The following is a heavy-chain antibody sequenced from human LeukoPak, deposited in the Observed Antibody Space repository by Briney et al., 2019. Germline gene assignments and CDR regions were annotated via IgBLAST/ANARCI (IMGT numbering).Heavy chain of an antibody. D-gene: IGHD3-22*01. J-gene: IGHJ5*02. Sequence: SETLSLTCAVDGGSFSGYYWSWIRQPPGKGLEWIGEINHSGSTNYNPSLKSRATISVDTSKNQFSLKLSSVTAADTAVYYCARCRPYYYDSSGYYNWFDPWGQGTLVTVSS. CDR2: INHSGST. CDR3: ARCRPYYYDSSGYYNWFDP. CDR1: GGSFSGYY. V-gene: IGHV4-34*01.